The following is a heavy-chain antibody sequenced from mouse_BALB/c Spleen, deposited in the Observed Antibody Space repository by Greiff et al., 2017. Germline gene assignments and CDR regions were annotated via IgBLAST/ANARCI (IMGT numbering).Heavy chain of an antibody. CDR2: IDPENGNT. CDR3: ARSRGDY. CDR1: GFNIKDYY. Sequence: EVKLQESGAELVRPGALVKLSCKASGFNIKDYYMHWVKQRPEQGLEWIGWIDPENGNTIYDPKFQGKASITADTSSNTAYLQLSSLTSEDTAVYYCARSRGDYWGQGTSVTVSS. V-gene: IGHV14-1*02. J-gene: IGHJ4*01.